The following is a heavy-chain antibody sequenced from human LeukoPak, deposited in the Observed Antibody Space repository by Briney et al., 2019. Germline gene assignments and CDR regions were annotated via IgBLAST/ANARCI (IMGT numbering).Heavy chain of an antibody. CDR1: GFTFSSYA. CDR2: ISSNGGST. V-gene: IGHV3-64D*09. J-gene: IGHJ6*02. CDR3: VKGRRSPYYYYGMDV. Sequence: PGGSLRLSCAASGFTFSSYAMHWVRQAPGKGLEYVSAISSNGGSTYYADSVKGRFTISRDNSKNTLYLQMSSLRAEDTAVYYCVKGRRSPYYYYGMDVWGQGTTVTVSS.